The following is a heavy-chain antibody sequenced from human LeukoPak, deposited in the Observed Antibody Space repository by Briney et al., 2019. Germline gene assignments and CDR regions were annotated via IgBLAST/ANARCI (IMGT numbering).Heavy chain of an antibody. V-gene: IGHV3-23*01. J-gene: IGHJ4*02. D-gene: IGHD6-13*01. CDR2: ISGRGGST. CDR1: GFTFSSYA. CDR3: AKSRSRYSSSRASDY. Sequence: GGSLRLSCAASGFTFSSYAMSWVRQAPGKGLEWVSAISGRGGSTYYADSVKGRFTISRDNSKNTLYLQMNSLRAEGTAVYYCAKSRSRYSSSRASDYWGQGTLVTASS.